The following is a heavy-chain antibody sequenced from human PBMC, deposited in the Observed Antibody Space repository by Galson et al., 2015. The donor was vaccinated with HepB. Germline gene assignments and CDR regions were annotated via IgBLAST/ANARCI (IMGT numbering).Heavy chain of an antibody. V-gene: IGHV5-51*03. CDR3: ATYACTSFGCSYDH. CDR1: GYSPTTYW. Sequence: QSGAEVKKPGESLKISCQGSGYSPTTYWIGWVRQPPGKGLEWVGTIYPGDSDTRNSPSFQGQVTMSADKSINTAYLQWSSLKASDTATYYCATYACTSFGCSYDHWGQGTLVIVSS. D-gene: IGHD2-8*01. CDR2: IYPGDSDT. J-gene: IGHJ4*02.